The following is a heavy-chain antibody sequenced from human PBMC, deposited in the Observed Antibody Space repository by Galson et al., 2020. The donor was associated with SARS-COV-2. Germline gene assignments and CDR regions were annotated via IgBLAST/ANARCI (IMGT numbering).Heavy chain of an antibody. J-gene: IGHJ4*02. V-gene: IGHV4-59*11. Sequence: SETLSLTCTVSGSSISSHYWSWIRQPPGKGLEWIGYIYYSGSTNYNPSLKSRVTISVDTSKNQFSLKLTSVTAADTAVYYCARDQESRSGLIYWGQGTLVTVSS. CDR1: GSSISSHY. CDR2: IYYSGST. CDR3: ARDQESRSGLIY. D-gene: IGHD2-15*01.